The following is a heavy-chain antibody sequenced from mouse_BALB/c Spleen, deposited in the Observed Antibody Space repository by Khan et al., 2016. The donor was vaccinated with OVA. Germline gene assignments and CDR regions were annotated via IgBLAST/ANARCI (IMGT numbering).Heavy chain of an antibody. D-gene: IGHD4-1*01. CDR2: ISSGGDYT. CDR3: ASHLTGSLAY. Sequence: EVELVESGGDLVKPGGSLKLSCAASGFTFSSYSMSWVRQTPDKRLEWVATISSGGDYTSYPDSVKGRFTISRDTAKNTLYLQMSSLKSEDTAMYYCASHLTGSLAYWGQGTLVTVSA. V-gene: IGHV5-6*01. J-gene: IGHJ3*01. CDR1: GFTFSSYS.